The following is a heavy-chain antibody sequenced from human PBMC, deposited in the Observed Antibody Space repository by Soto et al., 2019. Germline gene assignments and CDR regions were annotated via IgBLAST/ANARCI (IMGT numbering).Heavy chain of an antibody. CDR2: IRSKAYGGTT. V-gene: IGHV3-49*03. D-gene: IGHD3-10*01. Sequence: EVQLVESGGGLVQPGRSLRLSCTASGFTFGDYAMSWFRQAPGKGLEWVGFIRSKAYGGTTEYAASVKGRFTISRDDSKSIAYLQMNSLKNEDTAVYYCTRALLWFGELLSYYYYYYMDVWGKGTTVTVSS. J-gene: IGHJ6*03. CDR3: TRALLWFGELLSYYYYYYMDV. CDR1: GFTFGDYA.